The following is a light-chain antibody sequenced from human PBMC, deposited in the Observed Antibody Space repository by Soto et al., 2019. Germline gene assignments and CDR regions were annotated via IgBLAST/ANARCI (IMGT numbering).Light chain of an antibody. CDR1: SSDVGG. CDR3: SSYTSSSTRV. V-gene: IGLV2-14*01. J-gene: IGLJ1*01. Sequence: QSALTQPASVSGSPGQSITISCTGTSSDVGGYSWYHQHPGKAPKLMIYDVSNRPSGVSNRFSGSKSGNTASLTISGLQAEDEADYYCSSYTSSSTRVFGTGTKLTVL. CDR2: DVS.